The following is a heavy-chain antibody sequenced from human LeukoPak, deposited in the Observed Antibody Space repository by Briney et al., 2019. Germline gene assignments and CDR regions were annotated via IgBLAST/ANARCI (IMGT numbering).Heavy chain of an antibody. CDR2: IYYSGST. V-gene: IGHV4-39*01. D-gene: IGHD3-3*01. J-gene: IGHJ6*03. CDR3: ARIQAPYYDFWSGYYENYMDV. CDR1: GGSISSSSYY. Sequence: SETLSLTCTVSGGSISSSSYYWGWIRQPPGKGLDWIGSIYYSGSTYYNPSLKSRVTISVDPSKNQFSLKLSSVTAADPAVYYCARIQAPYYDFWSGYYENYMDVWGKGTTVTVSS.